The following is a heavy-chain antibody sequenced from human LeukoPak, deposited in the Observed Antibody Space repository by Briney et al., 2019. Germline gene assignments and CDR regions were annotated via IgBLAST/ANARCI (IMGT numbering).Heavy chain of an antibody. V-gene: IGHV3-53*01. J-gene: IGHJ4*02. CDR1: GFTVSTNY. CDR2: IYSGGST. Sequence: GGSLRLSCVVSGFTVSTNYMSWVRQAPGKGLEWVSLIYSGGSTYYADSVKGQFTISRDNSKNTLYLQMNSLRAEDTAVYYCARRAGGYSHPYDYWGQGTLVTVSS. D-gene: IGHD4-23*01. CDR3: ARRAGGYSHPYDY.